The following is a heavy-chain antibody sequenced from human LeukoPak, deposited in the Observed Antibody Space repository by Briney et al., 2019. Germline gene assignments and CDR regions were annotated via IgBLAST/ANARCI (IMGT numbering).Heavy chain of an antibody. J-gene: IGHJ4*02. CDR2: ISCSGGNT. CDR1: GFTFSSYA. CDR3: AVYCTITTCKGFDY. V-gene: IGHV3-23*01. Sequence: GGSLRLSCVASGFTFSSYAMSWVRPAPGKGVEWVSAISCSGGNTYYADSVKGRFTISRDNSKNTLDLQMNSLRGEDTAVYYCAVYCTITTCKGFDYWGQGTLVTVSS. D-gene: IGHD2-2*01.